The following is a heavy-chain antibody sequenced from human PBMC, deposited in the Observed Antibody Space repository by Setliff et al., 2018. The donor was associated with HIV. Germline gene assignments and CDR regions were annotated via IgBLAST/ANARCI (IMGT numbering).Heavy chain of an antibody. CDR3: ARGIAALTASFDS. J-gene: IGHJ4*02. V-gene: IGHV5-51*01. CDR1: GYSFTSYG. D-gene: IGHD2-21*02. CDR2: IFPGDSKM. Sequence: GESLKISCKGSGYSFTSYGIAWVRQKPGKGLEWMGIIFPGDSKMRYSPSFQGRVTLSADKSISTAYLQWSSLQTSDSGMYYCARGIAALTASFDSWGQGSLVTVSS.